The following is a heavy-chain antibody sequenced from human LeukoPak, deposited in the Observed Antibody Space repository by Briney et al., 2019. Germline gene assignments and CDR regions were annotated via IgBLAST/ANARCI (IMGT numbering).Heavy chain of an antibody. D-gene: IGHD3-10*01. CDR1: GGSISSYY. Sequence: PSETLSLTCTVSGGSISSYYWSWIRQPAGKGLEWIGRIYTSGSTNYNPSLKSRVTMSVDTSKNQFSLKLSSVTAADTAVYYCIVNHYGSGSYSLGGFDYWGQGTLVTVSS. V-gene: IGHV4-4*07. CDR3: IVNHYGSGSYSLGGFDY. J-gene: IGHJ4*02. CDR2: IYTSGST.